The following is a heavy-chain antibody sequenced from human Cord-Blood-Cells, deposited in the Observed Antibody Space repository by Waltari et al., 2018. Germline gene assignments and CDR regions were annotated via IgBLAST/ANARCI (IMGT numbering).Heavy chain of an antibody. D-gene: IGHD1-26*01. CDR1: GGTFSSYA. CDR3: ARGDVGDGDNIGGYFDY. CDR2: IIPILGTA. V-gene: IGHV1-69*11. Sequence: QVQLVQSGAEVKKPGSSVKVSCKASGGTFSSYAISWVRQAPGQGLEWMGGIIPILGTANYARKFQGRVTLTATESTGTASIELGSLRSEDTAVYYCARGDVGDGDNIGGYFDYWCQGTLVTVSS. J-gene: IGHJ4*02.